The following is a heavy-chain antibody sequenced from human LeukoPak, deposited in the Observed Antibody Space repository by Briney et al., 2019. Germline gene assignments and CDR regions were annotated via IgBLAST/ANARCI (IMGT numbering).Heavy chain of an antibody. CDR3: ARDGAARPTYYYYYYMDV. Sequence: SETLSLTCTVSGGSISSYYWSWIRQPPGKGLEWIGYIYYSGSTNYNPSLKSRVTISVDTSKNQFSLKLSSVTAADTAVYYCARDGAARPTYYYYYYMDVWGKGTTVTVSS. V-gene: IGHV4-59*01. J-gene: IGHJ6*03. CDR1: GGSISSYY. CDR2: IYYSGST. D-gene: IGHD6-6*01.